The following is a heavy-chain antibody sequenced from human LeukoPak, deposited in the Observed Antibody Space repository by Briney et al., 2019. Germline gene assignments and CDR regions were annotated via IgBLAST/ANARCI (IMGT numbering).Heavy chain of an antibody. J-gene: IGHJ4*02. CDR3: ARDYQYYFDY. D-gene: IGHD3-16*02. Sequence: GGSLRLSCAASGFTFSRYSVNWVRQAPGKGLEWVSYISTSGSTTDYADSVKGRFTISRDNAKNSLYLQMNSLRDEDTAVYYCARDYQYYFDYWGQGTLVTVSS. V-gene: IGHV3-48*02. CDR1: GFTFSRYS. CDR2: ISTSGSTT.